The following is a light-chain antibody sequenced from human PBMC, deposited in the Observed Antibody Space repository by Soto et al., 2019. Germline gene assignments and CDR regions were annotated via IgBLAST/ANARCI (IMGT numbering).Light chain of an antibody. CDR2: EVS. CDR1: SSDVGGYNF. J-gene: IGLJ3*02. V-gene: IGLV2-14*01. CDR3: SSYTSSNTLGV. Sequence: QSALTQPASGSGSPGQSITISCTGTSSDVGGYNFVSWYQQHPDKAPKLIIYEVSNRPSGVSNRFSGSKSGNTASLIISGLQADDEADYYCSSYTSSNTLGVFGGGTKLTVL.